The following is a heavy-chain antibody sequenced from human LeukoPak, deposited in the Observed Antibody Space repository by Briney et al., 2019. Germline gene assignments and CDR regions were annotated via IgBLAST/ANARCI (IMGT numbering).Heavy chain of an antibody. CDR1: GFTFSNYA. D-gene: IGHD3-10*01. J-gene: IGHJ6*02. CDR2: ARISGDRT. V-gene: IGHV3-23*01. Sequence: GGSLRLSCAASGFTFSNYAMSWVRQAPGKGLEWVSTARISGDRTDYADSVKGRFTVSRDNSKNTLYLQMNSLRAEDTAVYYCARGGPYYYGSGSYYYGMDVWGQGTTVTVSS. CDR3: ARGGPYYYGSGSYYYGMDV.